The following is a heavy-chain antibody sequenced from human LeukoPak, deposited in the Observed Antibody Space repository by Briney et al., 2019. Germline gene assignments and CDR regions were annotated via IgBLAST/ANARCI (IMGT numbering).Heavy chain of an antibody. CDR1: GFTFSSYN. D-gene: IGHD3-10*01. CDR2: ISTSSDYI. CDR3: ARVTGYYFDS. V-gene: IGHV3-21*01. Sequence: GGSLRLSSAASGFTFSSYNINWVRQTPGQGLEWFSSISTSSDYIYYTDSVKGRFTISRDNAKNSLYLQLNSLRAEDTAVYYCARVTGYYFDSWGQGTLVTVSS. J-gene: IGHJ4*02.